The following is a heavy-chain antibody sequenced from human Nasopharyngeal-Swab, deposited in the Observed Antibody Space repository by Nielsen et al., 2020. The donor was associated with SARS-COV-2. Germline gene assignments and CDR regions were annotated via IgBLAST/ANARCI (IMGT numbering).Heavy chain of an antibody. D-gene: IGHD3-9*01. J-gene: IGHJ4*02. CDR3: ARENGFEWGDYGGC. Sequence: GESLKISCAASGFTFSSHWMHWVRQAPGKGLVWVSRINADGSRTFYADSVEGRFTISRDNAENSLYLQMNSLRAEDTAVYYCARENGFEWGDYGGCWGQGTLVTVSS. CDR1: GFTFSSHW. V-gene: IGHV3-74*01. CDR2: INADGSRT.